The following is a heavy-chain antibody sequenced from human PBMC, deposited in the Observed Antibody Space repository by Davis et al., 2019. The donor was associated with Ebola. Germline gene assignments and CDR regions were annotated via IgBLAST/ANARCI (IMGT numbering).Heavy chain of an antibody. CDR3: TLLQEHL. J-gene: IGHJ6*01. CDR1: GFTFSSYA. Sequence: PGGSLRLSCAASGFTFSSYAMSWVRQAPGKGLEWVSAISGSGGSTYYVDSVKGRFTISRHNSKNTLYLQMNRLHQGPIGLPPGTLLQEHLWG. V-gene: IGHV3-23*01. CDR2: ISGSGGST.